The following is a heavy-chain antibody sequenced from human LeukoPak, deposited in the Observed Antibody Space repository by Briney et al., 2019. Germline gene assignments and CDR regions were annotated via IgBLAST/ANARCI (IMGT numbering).Heavy chain of an antibody. J-gene: IGHJ4*02. CDR2: VSSDWGTT. Sequence: GGSLRLSCSASRFSLSSYNMHWVRQAPGKGLEFVSGVSSDWGTTDYADSARDRFTISRGNSKNTLYLQMSSLRAEDTAIYYCVRGLYGLGWDYWGPGTLVTVSS. CDR1: RFSLSSYN. D-gene: IGHD3-10*01. V-gene: IGHV3-64D*06. CDR3: VRGLYGLGWDY.